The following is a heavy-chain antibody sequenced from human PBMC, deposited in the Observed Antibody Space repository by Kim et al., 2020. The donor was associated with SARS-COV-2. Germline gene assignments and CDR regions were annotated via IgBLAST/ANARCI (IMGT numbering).Heavy chain of an antibody. D-gene: IGHD3-10*01. J-gene: IGHJ6*02. V-gene: IGHV3-48*02. CDR3: ARDFGTGYGMDV. CDR1: GFTFSTYD. CDR2: ISVSGADI. Sequence: GGSLRLSCAASGFTFSTYDMSWVRQAPGRGLEWVSCISVSGADIYYADSVKGRLTISRDNAKNSLYLQMNSLRDEDTAVYYCARDFGTGYGMDVWGLGTTVTVSS.